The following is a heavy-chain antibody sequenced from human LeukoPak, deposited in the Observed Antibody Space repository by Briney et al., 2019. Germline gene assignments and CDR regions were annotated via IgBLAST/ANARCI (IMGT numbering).Heavy chain of an antibody. D-gene: IGHD6-13*01. Sequence: SETLSLTCTVSGDSISSYYWSWIRQPPGRGLAWIGYIYSSASTKYNPSLKSRVTISVDTSKNQFSLKLTSVTAADTAVYYCAEGSMWYGSWGQGTLVTVSS. CDR3: AEGSMWYGS. CDR2: IYSSAST. V-gene: IGHV4-59*01. CDR1: GDSISSYY. J-gene: IGHJ5*02.